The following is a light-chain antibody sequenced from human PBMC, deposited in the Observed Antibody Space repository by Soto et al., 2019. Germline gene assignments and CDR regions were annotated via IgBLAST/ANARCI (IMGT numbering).Light chain of an antibody. CDR2: DAS. J-gene: IGKJ1*01. CDR3: LQDFNFPPT. V-gene: IGKV1-6*01. CDR1: QGIRND. Sequence: AIQMTQSPSSLSASVGDTVTITCRASQGIRNDLGWYQQKPGKAPTLLIYDASTLPSGVPSRFSGSASGADFTLTISGLQPEDFATYFCLQDFNFPPTFGQGTKVEIK.